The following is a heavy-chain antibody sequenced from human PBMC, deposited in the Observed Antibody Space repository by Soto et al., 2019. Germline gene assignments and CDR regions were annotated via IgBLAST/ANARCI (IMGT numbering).Heavy chain of an antibody. CDR1: GGSISSCYYY. CDR2: IYHAGST. Sequence: SETLSRTCSVAGGSISSCYYYWSWIRQPPGKGLEWIGDIYHAGSTKYNPSLERRVTISVDTSKNQFPLTLTSVTAADTAVYLCERGPTILGNTTPLDSWGQGTPVTVSS. CDR3: ERGPTILGNTTPLDS. V-gene: IGHV4-39*06. J-gene: IGHJ4*02. D-gene: IGHD3-9*01.